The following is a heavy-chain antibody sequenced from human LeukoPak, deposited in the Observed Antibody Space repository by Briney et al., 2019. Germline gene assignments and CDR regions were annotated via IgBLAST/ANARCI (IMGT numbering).Heavy chain of an antibody. J-gene: IGHJ6*03. CDR3: ARDRGSSSEGYYYYYYMDV. CDR2: ISSSGSTI. Sequence: GGSLRLSCAASGFTFSSYEMNWVRQAPGKGLEWVSYISSSGSTIYYADSVKGRFTISRDNAKNSLYLQMNSLRAEDTAVYYCARDRGSSSEGYYYYYYMDVWGKGTTVTVSS. CDR1: GFTFSSYE. V-gene: IGHV3-48*03. D-gene: IGHD6-6*01.